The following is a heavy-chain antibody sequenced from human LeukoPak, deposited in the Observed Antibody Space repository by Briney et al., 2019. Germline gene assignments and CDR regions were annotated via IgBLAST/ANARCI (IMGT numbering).Heavy chain of an antibody. J-gene: IGHJ5*02. D-gene: IGHD2-21*02. CDR1: GYRFTAYG. Sequence: ASVKVSCKASGYRFTAYGVGWLRQAPGHGLEWVGWTSIYNGKTYYAQRFQDRVTMTTDTSTSTVYMELRSLRSDDPAVYYCARVCHIVVVTAEGGWFDPWGQGTLVTVSS. CDR3: ARVCHIVVVTAEGGWFDP. V-gene: IGHV1-18*01. CDR2: TSIYNGKT.